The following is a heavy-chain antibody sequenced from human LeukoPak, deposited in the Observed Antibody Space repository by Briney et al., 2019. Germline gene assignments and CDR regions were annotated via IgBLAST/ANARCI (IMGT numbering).Heavy chain of an antibody. Sequence: GGSLRLSCAASGFTFNSYSMNWVRQAPGKVLEWVSYISSSFSTIYYADSVKGRLTISRDNAKNSLYLQMNSLRAEDTAVYYCARSLTYYGDYGDNAFDIWGQGTMVTVSS. D-gene: IGHD4-17*01. CDR3: ARSLTYYGDYGDNAFDI. V-gene: IGHV3-48*01. CDR2: ISSSFSTI. CDR1: GFTFNSYS. J-gene: IGHJ3*02.